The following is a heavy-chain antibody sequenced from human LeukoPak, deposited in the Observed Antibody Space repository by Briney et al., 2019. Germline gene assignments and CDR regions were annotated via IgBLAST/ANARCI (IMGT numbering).Heavy chain of an antibody. CDR3: VTNAGTAAFDALDV. Sequence: PSETLSLTCSVSGVSITSYSWNWIRQPPGRGLEWIGHIHNTETPNYNPSLKGRVTISKDTSKNQFSLKLISVTAADTAVYYCVTNAGTAAFDALDVWGRGTLVTVST. CDR1: GVSITSYS. V-gene: IGHV4-59*01. D-gene: IGHD1/OR15-1a*01. CDR2: IHNTETP. J-gene: IGHJ3*01.